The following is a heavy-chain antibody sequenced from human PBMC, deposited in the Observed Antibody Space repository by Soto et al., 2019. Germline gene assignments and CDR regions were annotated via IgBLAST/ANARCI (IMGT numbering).Heavy chain of an antibody. CDR3: ARERQWEHLIY. J-gene: IGHJ4*02. D-gene: IGHD1-26*01. V-gene: IGHV1-18*01. Sequence: QVQLVQSGVEVKMPGASVKLACKASGYTFTNYVLTWVRQVPGQGLEWIGWVSGYNRNTNYDQKFEDRVIMTTDTSTSTAFMELRSLRPDDTGIYFCARERQWEHLIYWGQGTLLTVSP. CDR2: VSGYNRNT. CDR1: GYTFTNYV.